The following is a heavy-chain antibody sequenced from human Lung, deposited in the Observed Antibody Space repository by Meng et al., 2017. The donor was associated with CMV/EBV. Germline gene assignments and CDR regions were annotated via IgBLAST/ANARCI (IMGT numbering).Heavy chain of an antibody. Sequence: GEXXKISCAASGFTFDDYGMSWVRQAPGKGLEWVSGINWNSGSTGFADSVKGRFTISRDNAKNSLYLQMNSLRAEDTALYYCARGLRAAASYYYYGMDVWGQGTXVTVSS. J-gene: IGHJ6*02. CDR3: ARGLRAAASYYYYGMDV. CDR2: INWNSGST. V-gene: IGHV3-20*04. D-gene: IGHD6-13*01. CDR1: GFTFDDYG.